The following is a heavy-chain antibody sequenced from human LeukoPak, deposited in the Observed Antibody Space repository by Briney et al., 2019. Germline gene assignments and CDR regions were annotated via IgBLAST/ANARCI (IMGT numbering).Heavy chain of an antibody. CDR3: ARGVGGSSWYY. V-gene: IGHV4-39*07. Sequence: SETLSLTCTVSGGSISSSSYYWGGIRQPPGKGLEWIGEINHSGSTNYNPSLKSRVTISVDTSKNQFSLKLSSVTAADTAVYYCARGVGGSSWYYWGQGTLVTVSS. D-gene: IGHD6-13*01. J-gene: IGHJ4*02. CDR1: GGSISSSSYY. CDR2: INHSGST.